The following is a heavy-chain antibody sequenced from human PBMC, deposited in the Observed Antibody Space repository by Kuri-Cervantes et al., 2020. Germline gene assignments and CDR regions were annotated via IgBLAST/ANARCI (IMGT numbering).Heavy chain of an antibody. V-gene: IGHV1-8*01. J-gene: IGHJ6*02. Sequence: ASVKVSCKGSQYTFTSYDINWVRQATGQGLEWMGWMNPDSGNTGYAQKFQGRVTITADKSTSTAYMELSSLRSEDTAVYYCARDVSGYTVTTRPIGYYYYYGMDVWGQGTTVTVSS. D-gene: IGHD4-17*01. CDR2: MNPDSGNT. CDR1: QYTFTSYD. CDR3: ARDVSGYTVTTRPIGYYYYYGMDV.